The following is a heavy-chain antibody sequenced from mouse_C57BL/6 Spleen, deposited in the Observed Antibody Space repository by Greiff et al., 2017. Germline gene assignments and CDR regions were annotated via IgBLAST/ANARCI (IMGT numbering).Heavy chain of an antibody. CDR1: GYTFTSYW. CDR3: TRDYYGSSYHLDD. V-gene: IGHV1-5*01. D-gene: IGHD1-1*01. CDR2: IYPGNSDT. J-gene: IGHJ2*01. Sequence: VQLQQSGTVLARPGASVKMSCKTSGYTFTSYWMHWVKQRPGPGLEWIGAIYPGNSDTSYNQKFKGKAKLTAVTSASTAYMELSSLTNEDSAVYYCTRDYYGSSYHLDDWGQGTTLTVSS.